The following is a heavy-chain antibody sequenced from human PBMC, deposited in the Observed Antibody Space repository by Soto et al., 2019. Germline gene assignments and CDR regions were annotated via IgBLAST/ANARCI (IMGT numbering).Heavy chain of an antibody. V-gene: IGHV3-30-3*01. CDR3: TMPSYYYYGMDV. D-gene: IGHD1-1*01. CDR2: ISYDGSNK. CDR1: GFTFSSYA. J-gene: IGHJ6*02. Sequence: QVQLVESGGGVVQPGRSLRLSCAASGFTFSSYAMHWVRQAPGKGLEWVAVISYDGSNKYYADSVKGRFTISRDNSKNTLYLQMNSLRAEDTAVYYPTMPSYYYYGMDVWGQGTTVTVSS.